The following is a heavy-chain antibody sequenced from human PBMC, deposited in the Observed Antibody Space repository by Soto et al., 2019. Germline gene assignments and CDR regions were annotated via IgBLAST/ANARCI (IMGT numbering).Heavy chain of an antibody. D-gene: IGHD1-20*01. CDR1: GFTFSSYS. V-gene: IGHV3-21*01. CDR2: ISSGTNYI. CDR3: ARAITSDAFNM. Sequence: EVQLVESGGGLVKPGGSLRLSCAASGFTFSSYSMNWVRQAPGKGLEWVSSISSGTNYIYYADSLKGRFTISRDNAKNSLYLQMNSLRAEDTALYYCARAITSDAFNMWGQGTRVTVSS. J-gene: IGHJ3*02.